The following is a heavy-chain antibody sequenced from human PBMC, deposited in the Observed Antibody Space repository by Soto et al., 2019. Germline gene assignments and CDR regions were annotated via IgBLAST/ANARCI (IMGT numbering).Heavy chain of an antibody. J-gene: IGHJ4*02. D-gene: IGHD1-26*01. Sequence: LRLSCAASGFTFSSYGMHWVRQAPGKGLEWVAVIWYDGSEKYYGDSVKGRFTISRDNSKNTLYLQMNSLRAEDTAVYYCSRDSLSGSYYLDYWGRGTLVTVSS. CDR2: IWYDGSEK. CDR3: SRDSLSGSYYLDY. CDR1: GFTFSSYG. V-gene: IGHV3-33*01.